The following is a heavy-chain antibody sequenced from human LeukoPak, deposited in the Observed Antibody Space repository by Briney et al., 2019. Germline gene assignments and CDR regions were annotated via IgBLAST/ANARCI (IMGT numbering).Heavy chain of an antibody. CDR2: IYSSGST. CDR1: GDSISSSHC. Sequence: SGTLSLTCAVSGDSISSSHCWNWVRQPPGKGLEWIGEIYSSGSTNYNPSFKSRVTISVDKSKNQFSLNLISVTAADTAVYYCARRGSSGWYIFDSWGQGILVTVSS. CDR3: ARRGSSGWYIFDS. V-gene: IGHV4-4*02. J-gene: IGHJ4*02. D-gene: IGHD6-19*01.